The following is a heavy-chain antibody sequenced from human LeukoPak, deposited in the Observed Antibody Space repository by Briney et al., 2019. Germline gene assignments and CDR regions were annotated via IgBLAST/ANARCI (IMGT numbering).Heavy chain of an antibody. CDR2: ISSSGSTT. Sequence: GGSLRLSCAASGFTFSDYYMSWIRQAPGKGLEWVSYISSSGSTTYYADSVKGRFTISRDNSENTLYLQMNSLRAEDTAVYYCAKKHDCSSTSCPCYFDYWGQGTLVTVSS. V-gene: IGHV3-11*01. J-gene: IGHJ4*02. D-gene: IGHD2-2*01. CDR3: AKKHDCSSTSCPCYFDY. CDR1: GFTFSDYY.